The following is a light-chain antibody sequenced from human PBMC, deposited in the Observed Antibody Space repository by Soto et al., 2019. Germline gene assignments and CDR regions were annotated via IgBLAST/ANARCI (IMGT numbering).Light chain of an antibody. CDR3: QQRSGWYT. Sequence: DIQMTQSPSSLSASIGDRVTITCRASQRITNRLNWYQHRPGKAPRLLIYAASSLESGVPSRFSGSASGTDFTLTISSLQPEDFAIYYCQQRSGWYTFGQGTKLEIK. CDR2: AAS. CDR1: QRITNR. V-gene: IGKV1-39*01. J-gene: IGKJ2*01.